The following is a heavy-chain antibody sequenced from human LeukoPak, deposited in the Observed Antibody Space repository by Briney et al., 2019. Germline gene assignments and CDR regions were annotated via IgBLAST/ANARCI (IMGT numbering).Heavy chain of an antibody. CDR1: GYTFTSYG. V-gene: IGHV1-18*01. Sequence: ASVKVSCKASGYTFTSYGISWVRQAPGQGLEWMGWISAYNGNTNYAQKLQGRVTLTTDTSTSTAYIELRSLRSDDTAVYYCARPPAGGSGSYSYDYWGQGALVTVSS. J-gene: IGHJ4*02. CDR3: ARPPAGGSGSYSYDY. CDR2: ISAYNGNT. D-gene: IGHD3-10*01.